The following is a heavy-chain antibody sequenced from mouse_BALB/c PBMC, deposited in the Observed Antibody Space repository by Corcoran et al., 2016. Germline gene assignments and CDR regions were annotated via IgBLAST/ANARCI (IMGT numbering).Heavy chain of an antibody. V-gene: IGHV1-18*01. J-gene: IGHJ1*01. Sequence: EVQLQQSGPELVKPGASMKISCKASGYSFTGYTMNWVKQSHGKNLEWIGLINPYNGGTSYNQKFKGKATLTVDKSSSTAYMELLSLTSEGAAVYYCARGYGNYEGWYFDVWGAGTTVTVSS. D-gene: IGHD2-10*02. CDR2: INPYNGGT. CDR3: ARGYGNYEGWYFDV. CDR1: GYSFTGYT.